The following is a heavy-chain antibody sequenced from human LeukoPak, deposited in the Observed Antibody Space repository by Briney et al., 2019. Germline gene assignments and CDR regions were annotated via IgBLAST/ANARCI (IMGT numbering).Heavy chain of an antibody. D-gene: IGHD6-6*01. Sequence: GGSLRLSRTASGFTFGDYAMSWFRQAPGKGLEWVGFIRSKAYGGTTEYAASVKGRFTISRDDSKSIAYLQMNSLKTEDTAVYYCTRDDEYSSSSAYYYYYMDVWGKGTTVTVSS. J-gene: IGHJ6*03. V-gene: IGHV3-49*03. CDR1: GFTFGDYA. CDR2: IRSKAYGGTT. CDR3: TRDDEYSSSSAYYYYYMDV.